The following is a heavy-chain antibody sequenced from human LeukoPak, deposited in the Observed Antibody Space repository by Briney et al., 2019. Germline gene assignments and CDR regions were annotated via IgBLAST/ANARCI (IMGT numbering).Heavy chain of an antibody. CDR2: IYSSGST. CDR3: ARVIRDYDSSGYNLAYIDY. V-gene: IGHV4-59*01. D-gene: IGHD3-22*01. Sequence: PSETLSLTCTVSGGSISSYYWGWIRQPPGKGLEWIGYIYSSGSTNYNPSLKSRVTISVDTSKNQFSLKLSSVTAADTAVYYCARVIRDYDSSGYNLAYIDYWGQGTLVTVSS. J-gene: IGHJ4*02. CDR1: GGSISSYY.